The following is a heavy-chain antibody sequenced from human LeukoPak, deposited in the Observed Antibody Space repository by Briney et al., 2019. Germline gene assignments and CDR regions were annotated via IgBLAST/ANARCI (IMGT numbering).Heavy chain of an antibody. D-gene: IGHD3-22*01. CDR1: GYTFTSYD. CDR2: MNPNSGNT. V-gene: IGHV1-8*01. Sequence: ASVKVSCKASGYTFTSYDINWVRQATGQGLEWMGWMNPNSGNTGYAQKFQGRVTMTRNTSISTAYMELSSLRSEDTDVYYCTRDPYYYDSSGYGRDAFDIWGQGTMVTVSS. CDR3: TRDPYYYDSSGYGRDAFDI. J-gene: IGHJ3*02.